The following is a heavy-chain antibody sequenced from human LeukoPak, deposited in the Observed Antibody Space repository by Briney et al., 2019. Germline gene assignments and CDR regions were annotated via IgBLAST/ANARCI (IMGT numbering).Heavy chain of an antibody. CDR1: GGSISSSSYY. V-gene: IGHV4-39*07. CDR2: VYYSGST. Sequence: PSETLSLTCTVSGGSISSSSYYWGWIRQPPGKGLEWIGSVYYSGSTYYNPSLKSRVTISVDTSKNQFSLKLSSVTAADAAVYYCARAFPPPYYYGSGSYGWFDPWGQGTLVTVSS. D-gene: IGHD3-10*01. J-gene: IGHJ5*02. CDR3: ARAFPPPYYYGSGSYGWFDP.